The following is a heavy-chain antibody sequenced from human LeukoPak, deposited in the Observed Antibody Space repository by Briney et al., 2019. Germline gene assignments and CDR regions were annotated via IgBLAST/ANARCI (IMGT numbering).Heavy chain of an antibody. Sequence: GGSLRLSCAASGFTFSSYGMHWVRQAPGKGLEWVAFIRYDGSNKYYADSVKGRFTISRDNSKNTLYLQMNSLRAEDTAVYYCAKDSRAYYDFWSGFPGVFDYWGQGNLVTVSS. CDR2: IRYDGSNK. CDR1: GFTFSSYG. D-gene: IGHD3-3*01. J-gene: IGHJ4*02. CDR3: AKDSRAYYDFWSGFPGVFDY. V-gene: IGHV3-30*02.